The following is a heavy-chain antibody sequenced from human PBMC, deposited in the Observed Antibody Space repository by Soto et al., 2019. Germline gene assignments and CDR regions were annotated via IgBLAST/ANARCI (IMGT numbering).Heavy chain of an antibody. CDR2: INHSGST. J-gene: IGHJ5*01. Sequence: SEPLSLTCAVYGGSFSGYYWSWIRKTPGKGLEWIGEINHSGSTNYNPSLKSRVTISVDTSKNQFSLKLSSVTAADTAVYYCARRRLRFSTDKNQWFDSWGQGTLVTVSS. D-gene: IGHD3-3*01. CDR3: ARRRLRFSTDKNQWFDS. CDR1: GGSFSGYY. V-gene: IGHV4-34*01.